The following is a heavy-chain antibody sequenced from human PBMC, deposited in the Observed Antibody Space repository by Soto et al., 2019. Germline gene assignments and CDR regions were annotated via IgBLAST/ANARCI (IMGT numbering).Heavy chain of an antibody. Sequence: QVQLEQSGAEVKQPGSSVRVSCKTSGGTFSTYAINWGRQAPGQGLEWMGAIIPLFGTADYSQKFQGRVTITADESTSTAYMELSSLRSDDTAVYFCARPKGTYSSGYYYFDFWGQGTLVTVSS. CDR1: GGTFSTYA. CDR2: IIPLFGTA. V-gene: IGHV1-69*01. CDR3: ARPKGTYSSGYYYFDF. J-gene: IGHJ4*02. D-gene: IGHD6-19*01.